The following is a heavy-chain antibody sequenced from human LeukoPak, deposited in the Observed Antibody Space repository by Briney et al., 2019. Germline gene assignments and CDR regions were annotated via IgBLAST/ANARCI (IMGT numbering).Heavy chain of an antibody. V-gene: IGHV3-33*06. J-gene: IGHJ4*02. CDR2: IWSDASNT. Sequence: GRSLRLSCETSGFTFSHYGMHWVRQAPGAGLEWVAVIWSDASNTYYADSVKGRFTTSRDNSRNTLYLQMSSLRAEDTAVYYCAEDAERGFDYSNSLNYWGQGTLVTVSS. CDR3: AEDAERGFDYSNSLNY. CDR1: GFTFSHYG. D-gene: IGHD4-11*01.